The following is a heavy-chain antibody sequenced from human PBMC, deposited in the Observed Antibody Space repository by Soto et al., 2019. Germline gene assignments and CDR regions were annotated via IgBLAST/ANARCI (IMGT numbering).Heavy chain of an antibody. CDR2: IYYSGST. V-gene: IGHV4-30-4*01. J-gene: IGHJ4*02. CDR1: GGSISSGDYS. D-gene: IGHD5-18*01. CDR3: ARVVDTSMETHFDY. Sequence: SETLSLTCSVSGGSISSGDYSWSWIRQPPGKGLEWIGCIYYSGSTSYNPSLKSRVTISSDTSNNQFSLKLSSVTAADTAVYYRARVVDTSMETHFDYWGQGILVTVSS.